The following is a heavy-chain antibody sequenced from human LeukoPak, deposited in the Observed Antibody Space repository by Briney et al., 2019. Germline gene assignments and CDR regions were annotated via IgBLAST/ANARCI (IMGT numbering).Heavy chain of an antibody. J-gene: IGHJ5*02. CDR1: GGSISSYY. CDR3: ARKRYPRGDPFDP. D-gene: IGHD3-16*01. V-gene: IGHV4-59*08. Sequence: SETLSLTCTVSGGSISSYYWSWIRQPPGKGLEWIGYIYYSGSTNYNPSLKSRVTISVDTSKNQFSLKLSSVTAADTAVYYCARKRYPRGDPFDPWGQGTLVTVSS. CDR2: IYYSGST.